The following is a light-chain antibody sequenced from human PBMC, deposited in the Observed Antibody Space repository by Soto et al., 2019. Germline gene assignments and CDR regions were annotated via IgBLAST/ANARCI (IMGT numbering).Light chain of an antibody. CDR1: QSVSSNY. Sequence: EIVLTQSPATLSLSPGERATLSCRASQSVSSNYLAWYQQKPGQAPTVLIYRASIRATGIPDRFTGSGSGTDFTLTISRLEPEDFAVYYCQQYGSSPLTFGGGTKVDIK. V-gene: IGKV3-20*01. CDR2: RAS. CDR3: QQYGSSPLT. J-gene: IGKJ4*01.